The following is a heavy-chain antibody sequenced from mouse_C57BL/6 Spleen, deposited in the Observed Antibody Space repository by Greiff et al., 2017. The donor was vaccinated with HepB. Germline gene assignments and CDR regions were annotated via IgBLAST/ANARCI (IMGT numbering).Heavy chain of an antibody. CDR1: GYTFTSYW. J-gene: IGHJ2*01. CDR2: INPSNGGT. D-gene: IGHD1-1*01. V-gene: IGHV1-53*01. Sequence: VQLQQPGTELVKPGASVKLSCKASGYTFTSYWMHWVKQRPGQGLEWIGNINPSNGGTNYNEKFKSKATLTVDKSSSTAYMQLSSLTSEDSAVYYCARADLGIYYYGSTFDYWGQGTTLTVAS. CDR3: ARADLGIYYYGSTFDY.